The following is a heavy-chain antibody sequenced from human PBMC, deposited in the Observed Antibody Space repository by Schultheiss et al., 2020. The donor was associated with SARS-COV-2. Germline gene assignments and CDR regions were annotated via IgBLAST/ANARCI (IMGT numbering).Heavy chain of an antibody. CDR3: ARPRGYCSSTSCYTRLDAFDI. Sequence: SQTLSLTCAVYGGSFSAYYWSWIRQPPGKGLEWIGYIYYSGSTNYNPSLKSRVTMSVDTSKNLFSLKLSSVTAADTAVYYCARPRGYCSSTSCYTRLDAFDIWGQGTMVTVSS. J-gene: IGHJ3*02. D-gene: IGHD2-2*02. V-gene: IGHV4-59*08. CDR1: GGSFSAYY. CDR2: IYYSGST.